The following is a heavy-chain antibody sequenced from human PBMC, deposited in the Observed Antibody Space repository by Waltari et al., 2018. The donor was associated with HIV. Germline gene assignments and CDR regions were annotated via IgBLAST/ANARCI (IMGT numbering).Heavy chain of an antibody. CDR1: GFSLSTSGMG. CDR2: IYWDDDN. D-gene: IGHD2-8*01. V-gene: IGHV2-5*02. CDR3: VHTTGLYCTTTYCRTFYSGKDV. J-gene: IGHJ6*02. Sequence: QITLTESGPTLVKPTQPLTLTCTFSGFSLSTSGMGLGWPRQPPGKAPEWLALIYWDDDNRYSPSLKSRLTITKDTSKNQVVLTMTNMDPVDTATYYCVHTTGLYCTTTYCRTFYSGKDVWGQGTTVTVSS.